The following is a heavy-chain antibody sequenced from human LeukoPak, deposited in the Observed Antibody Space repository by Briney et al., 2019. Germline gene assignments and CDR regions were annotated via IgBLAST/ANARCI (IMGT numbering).Heavy chain of an antibody. CDR2: IYPGDSDT. CDR1: GYTFTGDW. Sequence: GESLKISCKASGYTFTGDWIGWVRQMPGKGLEWMGVIYPGDSDTKYNAPFQGQVTISADKSISTAYLQWGSLEASDTAIYFCARSLVVVPAKFDYWGQGTLVTVSS. CDR3: ARSLVVVPAKFDY. D-gene: IGHD2-2*01. V-gene: IGHV5-51*01. J-gene: IGHJ4*02.